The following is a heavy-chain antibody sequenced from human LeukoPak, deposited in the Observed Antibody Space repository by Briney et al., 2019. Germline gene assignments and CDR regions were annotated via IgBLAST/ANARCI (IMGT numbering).Heavy chain of an antibody. D-gene: IGHD3-10*01. CDR3: ARAGLMVRGVYNWFDP. J-gene: IGHJ5*02. V-gene: IGHV3-48*01. CDR2: ISSGSNTI. CDR1: GFTFSTYA. Sequence: PGGSLRLSCAASGFTFSTYAMNWVRQAPGKGLEWISYISSGSNTIYYADSVKGRFTISRDNAKSSLYLQMNSLRAEDTAVYYCARAGLMVRGVYNWFDPWGQGTLVTVSP.